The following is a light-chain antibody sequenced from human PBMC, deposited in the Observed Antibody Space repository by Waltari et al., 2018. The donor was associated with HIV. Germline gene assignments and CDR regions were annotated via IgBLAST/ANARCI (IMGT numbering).Light chain of an antibody. J-gene: IGLJ2*01. CDR1: NLGSQI. V-gene: IGLV3-21*02. CDR3: QVWHSNSDHVV. Sequence: SYVLTQPPSVSVAPGQTARITCQGNNLGSQIVNWYQQRPGQAPARVVHDDSDRPSGIPERFSGANSGNTATLTISRVEAGDEADYYCQVWHSNSDHVVFGGGTKLTVL. CDR2: DDS.